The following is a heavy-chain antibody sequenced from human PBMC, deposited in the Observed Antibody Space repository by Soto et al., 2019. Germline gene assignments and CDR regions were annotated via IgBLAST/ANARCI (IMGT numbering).Heavy chain of an antibody. V-gene: IGHV3-30*18. CDR2: ISYDGSNK. Sequence: QVQLVESGGGVVQPGRSLRLSCAASGFTFSSYGMHWVRQAPGKGLEWVAVISYDGSNKYYADSVKGRFTISRDNSKNTLYLQMNSLRAEDTAVYYCAKEAATNWGQGTLVTVSS. CDR3: AKEAATN. J-gene: IGHJ4*02. CDR1: GFTFSSYG. D-gene: IGHD6-25*01.